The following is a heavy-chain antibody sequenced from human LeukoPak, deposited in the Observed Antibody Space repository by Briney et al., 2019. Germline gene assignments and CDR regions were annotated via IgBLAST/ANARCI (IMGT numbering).Heavy chain of an antibody. CDR2: INPSGGFT. Sequence: ASVKPSCTASGPSFSTSYMNWVRQAPGQRLEWWGRINPSGGFTTYAHKFQGRITMTRDMSTSTVYMVLGSLRSDDTAVYYCARDGPFIASPGTLDSWGQGTLVTVSS. V-gene: IGHV1-46*01. CDR3: ARDGPFIASPGTLDS. D-gene: IGHD6-13*01. J-gene: IGHJ5*02. CDR1: GPSFSTSY.